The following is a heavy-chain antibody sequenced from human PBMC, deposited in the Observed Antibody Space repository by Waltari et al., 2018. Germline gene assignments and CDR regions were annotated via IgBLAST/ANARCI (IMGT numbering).Heavy chain of an antibody. CDR1: GGSFSGYY. D-gene: IGHD5-18*01. CDR3: ARQGGYSYGTGMGYYYGMDV. CDR2: INHGGST. J-gene: IGHJ6*02. Sequence: QVQLQQWGAGLLKPSETLSLTCAVYGGSFSGYYWSWIRQPPGKGRGWIGEINHGGSTNHHPSLKSRVTISVDTSTNQFSLKLSSVTAADTAVYYCARQGGYSYGTGMGYYYGMDVWGQGTTVTVSS. V-gene: IGHV4-34*01.